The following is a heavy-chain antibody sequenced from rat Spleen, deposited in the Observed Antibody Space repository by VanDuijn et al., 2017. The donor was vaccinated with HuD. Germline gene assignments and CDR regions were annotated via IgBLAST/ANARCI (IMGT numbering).Heavy chain of an antibody. CDR2: MWSGGST. J-gene: IGHJ2*01. V-gene: IGHV2-45*01. Sequence: QVQLKESGPGLVQPSETLSLTCTVSGFSLTSYNVHWVRQPPGKGLEWMGVMWSGGSTYYRDSVKGRFTISRDNAKSTLYLQMDSLRSEDTATYYCGRHGYNSYFDYWGQGVMVTVSS. CDR3: GRHGYNSYFDY. CDR1: GFSLTSYN. D-gene: IGHD1-9*01.